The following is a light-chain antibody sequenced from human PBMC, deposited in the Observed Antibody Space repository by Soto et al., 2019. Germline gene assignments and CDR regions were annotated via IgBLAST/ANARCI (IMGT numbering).Light chain of an antibody. Sequence: SVRTRAASVSGSPVQSITISCPGTSSDVGGYNYVSLYQQHPGKAPKLMIYEVSNRPSGVSNRFFGSKSGNTASLTISGLQAQDAADYYCSSYTSSSKVFGTGTKVTV. CDR1: SSDVGGYNY. CDR3: SSYTSSSKV. J-gene: IGLJ1*01. CDR2: EVS. V-gene: IGLV2-14*01.